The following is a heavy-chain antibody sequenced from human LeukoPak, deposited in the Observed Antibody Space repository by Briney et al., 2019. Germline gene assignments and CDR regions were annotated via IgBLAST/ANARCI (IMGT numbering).Heavy chain of an antibody. CDR3: ARSDSSGYSFGY. J-gene: IGHJ4*02. CDR2: IYYSGST. Sequence: SETLSLTCTVSGASISSYYWSWIRQHPGKGLEWIGYIYYSGSTYYNPSLKSRVTISVDTSKDQFSLKLSSVTAADTAIYYCARSDSSGYSFGYWGQGTLVTVSS. CDR1: GASISSYY. V-gene: IGHV4-59*06. D-gene: IGHD3-22*01.